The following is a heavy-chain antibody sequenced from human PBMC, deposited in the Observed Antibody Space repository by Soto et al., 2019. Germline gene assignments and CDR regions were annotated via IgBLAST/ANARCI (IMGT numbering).Heavy chain of an antibody. CDR2: VSSTGSSA. J-gene: IGHJ4*02. Sequence: XGSLRLSCAASGFTFRGFAMSWVRQAPGKGLEWVSSVSSTGSSAYYADSVKGRFTVSRDNSKNTVYLQMHNLRAEDTAVYYCAKVISRWYFRASFDYWGQGTLVTV. D-gene: IGHD6-19*01. CDR1: GFTFRGFA. CDR3: AKVISRWYFRASFDY. V-gene: IGHV3-23*01.